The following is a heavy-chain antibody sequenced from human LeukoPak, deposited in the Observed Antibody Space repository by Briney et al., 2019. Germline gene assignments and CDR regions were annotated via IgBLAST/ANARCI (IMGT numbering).Heavy chain of an antibody. D-gene: IGHD3-16*01. CDR3: AKRIYYDYVWGSSSGAFDI. Sequence: PGGSLRLSCAASGFTIGGFAMTWVRQAPGKGLEWVSSISGSGGGTYSADSVKGRFTISRDNSKNTLYLQMNSLRAEDTAVYYCAKRIYYDYVWGSSSGAFDIWGQGTMVTVSS. CDR2: ISGSGGGT. J-gene: IGHJ3*02. V-gene: IGHV3-23*01. CDR1: GFTIGGFA.